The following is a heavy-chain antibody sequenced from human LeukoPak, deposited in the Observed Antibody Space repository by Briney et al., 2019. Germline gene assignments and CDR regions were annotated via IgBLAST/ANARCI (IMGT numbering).Heavy chain of an antibody. CDR1: GFTFSRYS. CDR3: ARGYYDVSTGPASPNDY. J-gene: IGHJ4*02. D-gene: IGHD3-9*01. Sequence: GGSLRLSCAASGFTFSRYSMNWVRQAPGEGLEWVSSISSSSTYIYYADSVKGRFTLSRDNAKNSLYLQMNNLRAEDTAVYYCARGYYDVSTGPASPNDYWGQGTLVTVSS. V-gene: IGHV3-21*01. CDR2: ISSSSTYI.